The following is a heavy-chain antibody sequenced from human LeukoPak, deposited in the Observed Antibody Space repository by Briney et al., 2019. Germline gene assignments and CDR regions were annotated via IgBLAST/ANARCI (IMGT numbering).Heavy chain of an antibody. V-gene: IGHV3-33*01. CDR2: IWHDGSNT. D-gene: IGHD2-21*01. J-gene: IGHJ4*02. Sequence: GGSLRLSCAASGFTFSSYGMHWVRQAPGKGLEWVAVIWHDGSNTHYADSVKGRFTISRDNSKNTLYLQMNSLRAEDTAVYYCARDATQIQVWFDGYSDHWGQGTLVTVSS. CDR1: GFTFSSYG. CDR3: ARDATQIQVWFDGYSDH.